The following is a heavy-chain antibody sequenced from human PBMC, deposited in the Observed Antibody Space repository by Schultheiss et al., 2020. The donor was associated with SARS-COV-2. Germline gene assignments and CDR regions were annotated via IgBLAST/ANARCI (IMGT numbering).Heavy chain of an antibody. D-gene: IGHD5/OR15-5a*01. CDR3: ARGVGDY. Sequence: GGSLRPSCAASGFTFNKYSINWVRQAPGKGLEWVSYISSDSVTRYAESVKGRFTISRDNAKNSLSLQMNSLRDEDTAVYYCARGVGDYWGQGALVTVSS. CDR2: ISSDSVTR. J-gene: IGHJ4*02. V-gene: IGHV3-48*02. CDR1: GFTFNKYS.